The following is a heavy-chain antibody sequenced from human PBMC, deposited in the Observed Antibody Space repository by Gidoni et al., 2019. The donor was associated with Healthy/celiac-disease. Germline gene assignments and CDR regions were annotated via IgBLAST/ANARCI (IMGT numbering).Heavy chain of an antibody. V-gene: IGHV4-39*01. D-gene: IGHD4-17*01. Sequence: QLQLQESGPGLVKPSETLSLTCTVSGGSISSSSYSWGWIRQPPGKGLEWIGSIYYSGSTYYNPSLKSRVTISVDTSKNQFSRKLSSVTAADTAVYYCARHIRDYGWYYYYMDVWGKGTTVTVSS. J-gene: IGHJ6*03. CDR2: IYYSGST. CDR3: ARHIRDYGWYYYYMDV. CDR1: GGSISSSSYS.